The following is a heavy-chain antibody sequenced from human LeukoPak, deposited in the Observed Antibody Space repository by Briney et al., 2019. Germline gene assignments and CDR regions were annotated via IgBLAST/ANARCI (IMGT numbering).Heavy chain of an antibody. V-gene: IGHV3-30*02. CDR3: AKGSYYDILTGYTRQRGFDY. CDR2: IRNDGSNK. CDR1: GFTFSNYG. Sequence: PGGSLRLSCAASGFTFSNYGMHWVRQAPGKGLEWIIFIRNDGSNKYYADSVRGRFTISRDNSKSTLYLQMNSLRAEDTAVYYCAKGSYYDILTGYTRQRGFDYWGQGTLVTVSS. J-gene: IGHJ4*02. D-gene: IGHD3-9*01.